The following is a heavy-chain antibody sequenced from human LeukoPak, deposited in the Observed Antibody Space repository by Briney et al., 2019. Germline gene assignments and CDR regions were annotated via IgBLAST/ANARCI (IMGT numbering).Heavy chain of an antibody. J-gene: IGHJ4*02. CDR2: ISSSSSYI. CDR1: GFTFSSYS. Sequence: GGSLRLSCAASGFTFSSYSMNWVRQAPGKGPEWVSSISSSSSYIYYADSVKGRFTISRDNAKNSLYLQMNSLRAEDTAVYYCARGGKSGYSYGYGYFDYWGQGTLVTVSS. V-gene: IGHV3-21*01. D-gene: IGHD5-18*01. CDR3: ARGGKSGYSYGYGYFDY.